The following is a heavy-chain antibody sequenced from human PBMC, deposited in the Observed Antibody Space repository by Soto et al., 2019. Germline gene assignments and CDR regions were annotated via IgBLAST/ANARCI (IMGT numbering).Heavy chain of an antibody. J-gene: IGHJ4*02. CDR3: ARVGIAVAGDC. V-gene: IGHV3-30-3*01. D-gene: IGHD6-19*01. CDR1: GFTFSGFA. Sequence: GGSLRLSCAASGFTFSGFAMYWVRQAPGKGLEWVAGISFDGSNKYYADSVKGRFTISRDNSKNRLYLQMNSLRVEDTAIFYCARVGIAVAGDCWGQGTQVTVSS. CDR2: ISFDGSNK.